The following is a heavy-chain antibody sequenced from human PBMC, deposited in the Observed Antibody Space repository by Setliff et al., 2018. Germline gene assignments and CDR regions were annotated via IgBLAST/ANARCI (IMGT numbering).Heavy chain of an antibody. D-gene: IGHD6-13*01. CDR3: AKRGSSSWYIFDY. V-gene: IGHV1-69*05. CDR1: GGTFSSYA. CDR2: IIPIFGTA. J-gene: IGHJ4*02. Sequence: SVKVSCKASGGTFSSYAISWVRQAPGQGLEWMGGIIPIFGTANYAQKFQGRVTITTDESTSTAYMELSSLRSEDTAVYYCAKRGSSSWYIFDYWGQGTLVTVSS.